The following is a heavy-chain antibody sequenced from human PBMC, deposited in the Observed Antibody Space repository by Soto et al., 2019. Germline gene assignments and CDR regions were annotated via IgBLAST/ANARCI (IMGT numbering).Heavy chain of an antibody. CDR3: ARVPPDSNWYYYYYMDV. CDR1: GGSISSGGYY. J-gene: IGHJ6*03. CDR2: IYYSGST. D-gene: IGHD4-4*01. V-gene: IGHV4-31*03. Sequence: QVQLQESGPGLVKPSQTLSLTCTVSGGSISSGGYYWSWIRQHPGKGLEWIGYIYYSGSTYYNPSLKSRVTISVDTSKNPFSLKLSSVTAADTAVYYCARVPPDSNWYYYYYMDVWGKGTTVTVSS.